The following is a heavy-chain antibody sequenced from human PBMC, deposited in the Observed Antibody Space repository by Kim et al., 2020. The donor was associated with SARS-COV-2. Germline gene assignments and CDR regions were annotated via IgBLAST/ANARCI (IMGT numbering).Heavy chain of an antibody. CDR1: GGSISSGGYY. J-gene: IGHJ4*02. Sequence: SETLSLTCTVSGGSISSGGYYWSWIRQHPGKGLEWLGYIYYSGSTYYNPSLKSRVTISVDTSKNQFSLKLSSVTAADTAVYYCARTRITMIVVVTHFHYWGQGTLVTVS. V-gene: IGHV4-31*03. CDR3: ARTRITMIVVVTHFHY. CDR2: IYYSGST. D-gene: IGHD3-22*01.